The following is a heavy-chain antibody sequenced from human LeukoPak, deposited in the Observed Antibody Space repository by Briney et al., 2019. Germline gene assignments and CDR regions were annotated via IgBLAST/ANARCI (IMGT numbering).Heavy chain of an antibody. CDR2: IYYSGST. V-gene: IGHV4-59*01. Sequence: SETLSLTCTVSGGSISSYYWSWIRQPPGKGPEWIGYIYYSGSTNYNPSLKSRVTISVDTSKNQFSLKLSSVTAADTAVYYCAREAYRHYFDYWGQGTLVTVSS. D-gene: IGHD2-2*01. CDR3: AREAYRHYFDY. J-gene: IGHJ4*02. CDR1: GGSISSYY.